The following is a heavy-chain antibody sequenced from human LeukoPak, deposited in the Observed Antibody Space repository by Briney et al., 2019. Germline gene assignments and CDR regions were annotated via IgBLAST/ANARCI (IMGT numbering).Heavy chain of an antibody. CDR2: IYYSGST. CDR3: ARQIRQLTTRFDY. V-gene: IGHV4-59*08. CDR1: GGSISSYY. D-gene: IGHD6-13*01. Sequence: SETLSLTCTVSGGSISSYYWSWIRQPPGKGLEWIGYIYYSGSTNYNPSLKSRVTISVDTSKNQFSLKLSSVTAADTAVYYCARQIRQLTTRFDYWGQGTLVTVSS. J-gene: IGHJ4*02.